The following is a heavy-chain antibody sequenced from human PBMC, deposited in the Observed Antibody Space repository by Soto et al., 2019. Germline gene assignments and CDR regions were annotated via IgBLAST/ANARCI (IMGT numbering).Heavy chain of an antibody. CDR2: ISGSGGST. D-gene: IGHD5-18*01. CDR1: GFTFSSYA. Sequence: GSLRLSCAASGFTFSSYAMSWVRQAPGKGLEWVSGISGSGGSTYYADSVKGRFTISRDNSKNTLYLQMNSLRADDTAVYYCAKVMVKNWFDPWGQGTLVTVSS. V-gene: IGHV3-23*01. J-gene: IGHJ5*02. CDR3: AKVMVKNWFDP.